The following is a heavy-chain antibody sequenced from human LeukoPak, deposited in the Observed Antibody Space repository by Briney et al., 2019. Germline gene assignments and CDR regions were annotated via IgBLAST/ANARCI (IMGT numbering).Heavy chain of an antibody. CDR1: GFTFDDYA. V-gene: IGHV3-9*01. D-gene: IGHD5-12*01. CDR3: AKVRAISSGYDSDFDY. J-gene: IGHJ4*02. CDR2: ISWNSGSI. Sequence: GGSLRLSCAASGFTFDDYAMHWVRQAPGKGLEWVSGISWNSGSIGYADSVKGRFTISRDNAKNSLYLQMNSLRAEDTALYYCAKVRAISSGYDSDFDYWGQGTLVTVSS.